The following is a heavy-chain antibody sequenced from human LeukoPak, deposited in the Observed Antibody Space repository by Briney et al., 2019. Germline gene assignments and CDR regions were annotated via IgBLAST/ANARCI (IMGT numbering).Heavy chain of an antibody. CDR3: ARDSRGYCSGGSCYSSSYFDF. Sequence: ASVKVSCKASSYTFTSYGISWVRQAPGQGLEWMGWISAYNANTNYAQKLQGRVTMTTDTSTSTAYMELRSLRSDDTAVYYCARDSRGYCSGGSCYSSSYFDFWGQGTLVTVSS. V-gene: IGHV1-18*01. CDR2: ISAYNANT. CDR1: SYTFTSYG. D-gene: IGHD2-15*01. J-gene: IGHJ4*02.